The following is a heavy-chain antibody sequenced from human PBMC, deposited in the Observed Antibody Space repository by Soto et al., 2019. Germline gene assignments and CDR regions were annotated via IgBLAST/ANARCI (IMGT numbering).Heavy chain of an antibody. CDR2: IKKDGSEN. J-gene: IGHJ6*02. CDR1: GFTFSNYW. CDR3: ARYGYYNGMDV. D-gene: IGHD3-10*01. Sequence: EVQLVESGGGLVQPGESLRLSCAASGFTFSNYWMNWVRQAPGKGLEWVAHIKKDGSENKYVDSVKGRFTISRDNAKNSLYLRMNSLTAEDTAVYYCARYGYYNGMDVWGQGTTVIVSS. V-gene: IGHV3-7*01.